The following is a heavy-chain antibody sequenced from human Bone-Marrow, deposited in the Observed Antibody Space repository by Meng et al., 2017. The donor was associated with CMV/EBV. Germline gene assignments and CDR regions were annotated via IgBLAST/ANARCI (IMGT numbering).Heavy chain of an antibody. V-gene: IGHV4-59*01. CDR1: GGSFSGYY. CDR3: ARSSDRGYFDY. Sequence: GSLRLSCAVYGGSFSGYYWSWIRQPPGKGLEWIGYIYYSGSTNYNPSLKSRVTISVDTSKNQFSLKLSSVTAADTAVYYCARSSDRGYFDYWGQGTLVTVSS. D-gene: IGHD3-10*01. CDR2: IYYSGST. J-gene: IGHJ4*02.